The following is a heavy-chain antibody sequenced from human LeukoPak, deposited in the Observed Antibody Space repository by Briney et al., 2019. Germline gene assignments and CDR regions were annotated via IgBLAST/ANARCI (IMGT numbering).Heavy chain of an antibody. CDR3: ARGPPIRGYRYGYDTGYYYSYSMDV. V-gene: IGHV1-18*01. J-gene: IGHJ6*03. CDR2: ISAYNGNT. Sequence: ASVKVSCKASGYTFSTYGISWVRQAPGQGLEWMGWISAYNGNTNYAQKLQGRVTMTTDTSTSTAYMELSSLRSEDTAVYYCARGPPIRGYRYGYDTGYYYSYSMDVWGKGTTVTISS. CDR1: GYTFSTYG. D-gene: IGHD5-18*01.